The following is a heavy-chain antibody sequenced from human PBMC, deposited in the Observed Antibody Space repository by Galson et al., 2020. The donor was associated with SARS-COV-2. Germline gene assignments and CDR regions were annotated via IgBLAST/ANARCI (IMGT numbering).Heavy chain of an antibody. CDR2: INSDGSST. Sequence: GGSLRLSCAASGFTFSSYWMHWVRQAPGKGLVWVSRINSDGSSTSYADSAKGRFTISRDNAKNTLYLQMNSLRAEDTAVYYCAKEYYYDSSGPLDAFDIWGQGTMVIVSS. CDR1: GFTFSSYW. D-gene: IGHD3-22*01. CDR3: AKEYYYDSSGPLDAFDI. J-gene: IGHJ3*02. V-gene: IGHV3-74*01.